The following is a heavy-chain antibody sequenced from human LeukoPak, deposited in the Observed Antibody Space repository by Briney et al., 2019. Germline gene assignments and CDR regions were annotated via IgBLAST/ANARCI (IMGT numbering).Heavy chain of an antibody. Sequence: GASVKVSCKASGYTFTSYDINWMRQATGQGLEWMGWMNPNSGNTGYAQKFQGRVTMTRNTSISTAYMELSSLRSEDTAVYYCARGGMARYYYDSSGYSFDPWGQGTLVTVSS. V-gene: IGHV1-8*01. J-gene: IGHJ5*02. CDR2: MNPNSGNT. D-gene: IGHD3-22*01. CDR3: ARGGMARYYYDSSGYSFDP. CDR1: GYTFTSYD.